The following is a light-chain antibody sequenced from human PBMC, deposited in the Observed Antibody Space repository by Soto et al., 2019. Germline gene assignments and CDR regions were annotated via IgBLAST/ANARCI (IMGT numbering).Light chain of an antibody. CDR1: SGHSSYA. CDR3: QTWGTGPGL. Sequence: QLVLTQSPSASASLGASVKLTCTLSSGHSSYAIAWHQQQPEKGPRYLMKLNSDGSHSKGDGIPDRFSGSSSGAERYLTISSLRSEDEADYYRQTWGTGPGLFGGGTKDTVL. J-gene: IGLJ3*02. V-gene: IGLV4-69*01. CDR2: LNSDGSH.